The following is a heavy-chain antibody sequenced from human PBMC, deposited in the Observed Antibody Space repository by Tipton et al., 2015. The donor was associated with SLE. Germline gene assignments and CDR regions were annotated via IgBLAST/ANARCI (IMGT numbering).Heavy chain of an antibody. CDR3: ARYNDFWSGYYEY. CDR2: MNPNSGNT. J-gene: IGHJ4*02. CDR1: GYTFTSYD. D-gene: IGHD3-3*01. Sequence: QSGDEVKKPGASVKVSCKASGYTFTSYDINWVRQATGQGLEWMGWMNPNSGNTGYAQKFQGRVTITRDTSASTAYMELSSLRSEDTAVYYCARYNDFWSGYYEYWGQGTLVTVSS. V-gene: IGHV1-8*01.